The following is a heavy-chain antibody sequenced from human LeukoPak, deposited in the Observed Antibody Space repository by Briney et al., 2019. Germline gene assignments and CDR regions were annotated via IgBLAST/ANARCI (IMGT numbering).Heavy chain of an antibody. V-gene: IGHV4-38-2*02. Sequence: NPGGSLRLSCAASGFTVSSNYMSWIRQPPGKGLEWIGSIYHSGSTYYNPSLKSRVTISVDTSKNQFSLKLSSVTAADTAVYYCARDRGYYDSSGYFYWGQGTLVTVSS. J-gene: IGHJ4*02. CDR2: IYHSGST. CDR1: GFTVSSNY. CDR3: ARDRGYYDSSGYFY. D-gene: IGHD3-22*01.